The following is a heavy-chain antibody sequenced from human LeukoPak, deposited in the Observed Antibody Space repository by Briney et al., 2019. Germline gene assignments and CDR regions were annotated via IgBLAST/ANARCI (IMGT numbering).Heavy chain of an antibody. CDR1: RGSIYGHY. CDR3: ARGAMVLGALLHY. D-gene: IGHD4/OR15-4a*01. Sequence: PSETLSLTCIDPRGSIYGHYGSWRRQPPGKGLEWIGYIYYSGSTDYNPFLKSRVTISLDTSKNQFSLKLSSVTAADTAVYFCARGAMVLGALLHYWGQGTLVTVSS. J-gene: IGHJ4*02. V-gene: IGHV4-59*11. CDR2: IYYSGST.